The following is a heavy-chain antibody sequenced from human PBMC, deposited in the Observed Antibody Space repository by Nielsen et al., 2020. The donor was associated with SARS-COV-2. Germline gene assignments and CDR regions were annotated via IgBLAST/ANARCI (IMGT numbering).Heavy chain of an antibody. CDR2: INHSGST. V-gene: IGHV4-34*01. CDR1: GGSFSGYC. Sequence: SETLSLTCAVYGGSFSGYCWSWIRQPPGKGLEWIGEINHSGSTNYNPSLKSRVTISVDTSKNQFSLKLSSVTAADTAVYYCARKSLVGATGVLDYWGQGTLVTVSS. CDR3: ARKSLVGATGVLDY. D-gene: IGHD1-26*01. J-gene: IGHJ4*02.